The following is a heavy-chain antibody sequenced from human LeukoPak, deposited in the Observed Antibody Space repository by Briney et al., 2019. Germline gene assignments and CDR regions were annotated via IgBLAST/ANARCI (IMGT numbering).Heavy chain of an antibody. D-gene: IGHD3-10*01. V-gene: IGHV1-46*01. J-gene: IGHJ4*02. CDR2: INPSGGST. CDR1: GYTFTSYY. Sequence: ASVKVSCKASGYTFTSYYLHWVRQAPGQGLEWMGIINPSGGSTTYAQKFQGRVTMTRDKSTSTVYMELSSLRSEDTAVYYCARGGLGVRGAAENWGQGTLVTVSS. CDR3: ARGGLGVRGAAEN.